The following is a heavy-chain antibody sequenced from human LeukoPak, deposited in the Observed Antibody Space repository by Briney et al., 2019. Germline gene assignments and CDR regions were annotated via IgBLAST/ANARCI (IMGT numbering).Heavy chain of an antibody. CDR1: GFTFSTNS. CDR2: ISSTGGTI. CDR3: AKDQAIVATIWLLFDY. V-gene: IGHV3-48*04. D-gene: IGHD5-12*01. Sequence: GGSLRLSCAASGFTFSTNSMNWVRQAPGKGLEWVSYISSTGGTIYYADSMKGRFTISRDNAKNSLYLQMNSLRAEDTAVYYCAKDQAIVATIWLLFDYWGQGTLVTVSS. J-gene: IGHJ4*02.